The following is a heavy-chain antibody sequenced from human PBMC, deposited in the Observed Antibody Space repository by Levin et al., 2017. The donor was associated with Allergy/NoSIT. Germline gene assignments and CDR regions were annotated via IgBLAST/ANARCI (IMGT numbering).Heavy chain of an antibody. J-gene: IGHJ4*02. V-gene: IGHV3-11*01. D-gene: IGHD6-13*01. CDR1: GFTFSDYY. Sequence: LSLTCAASGFTFSDYYMSWIRQAPGKGLEWVSYISSSGSTIYYADSVKGRFTISRDNAKNSLYLQMNSLRAEDTAVYYCASPIRSIAAGLIFDYWGQGTLVTVSS. CDR2: ISSSGSTI. CDR3: ASPIRSIAAGLIFDY.